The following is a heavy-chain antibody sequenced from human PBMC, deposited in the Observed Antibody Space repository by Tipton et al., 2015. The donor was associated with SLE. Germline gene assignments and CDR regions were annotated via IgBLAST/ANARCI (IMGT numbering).Heavy chain of an antibody. CDR2: ISTYNANT. CDR1: GYTFTSYG. V-gene: IGHV1-18*01. D-gene: IGHD1-26*01. CDR3: ARAPQWDPPPFDI. J-gene: IGHJ3*02. Sequence: QVQLVQSGAEVKKPGASVKVSCKASGYTFTSYGISWVRQAPGQGLEWMGWISTYNANTNCAQKLQGRVAMTTDTSTSTAFMDRRSLRSDDTAVYYCARAPQWDPPPFDIWGQGTMVTASS.